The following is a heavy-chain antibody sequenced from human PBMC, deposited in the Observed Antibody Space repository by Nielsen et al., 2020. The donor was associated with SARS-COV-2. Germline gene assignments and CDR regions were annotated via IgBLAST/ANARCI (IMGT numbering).Heavy chain of an antibody. J-gene: IGHJ6*02. CDR3: ARDGSLVHLHYYYGMDV. Sequence: SQTLSLTCAISGDSVSSNSATWNWLRQSPSRGLEWLGRTYYRSKWYNDYAVSVKSRITINPDTSKNQFSLQLNSVTPEDTAVYYCARDGSLVHLHYYYGMDVWGQGTTVTVSS. V-gene: IGHV6-1*01. CDR1: GDSVSSNSAT. D-gene: IGHD6-13*01. CDR2: TYYRSKWYN.